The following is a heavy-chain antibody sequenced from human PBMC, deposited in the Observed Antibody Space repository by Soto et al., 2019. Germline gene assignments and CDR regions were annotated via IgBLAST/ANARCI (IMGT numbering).Heavy chain of an antibody. V-gene: IGHV4-61*01. CDR2: IYYSGST. CDR1: CGSVSSGIYY. CDR3: ARGQFVYSSSWYGLGWFDP. J-gene: IGHJ5*02. D-gene: IGHD6-13*01. Sequence: SETLSLTCTVSCGSVSSGIYYWSWIRQPPGKGLDWIGYIYYSGSTNYNPSLKSRVTISVDTSKNQFSLKLSSVTAADTAVYYCARGQFVYSSSWYGLGWFDPCGQGTLVTAS.